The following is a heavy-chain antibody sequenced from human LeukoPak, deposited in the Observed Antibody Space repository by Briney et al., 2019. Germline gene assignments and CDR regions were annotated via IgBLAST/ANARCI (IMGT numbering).Heavy chain of an antibody. D-gene: IGHD6-19*01. V-gene: IGHV4-61*02. CDR2: IYTSGST. Sequence: SETLSLTCTVSGGSISSGLYYWNWIRQPAGKGLEWIVRIYTSGSTNYNPSLKSRVTISVDTSKNQFSLKLSSVTAADTAVYYCARKNVGYRSGQLDYWGQGTLVTVSS. J-gene: IGHJ4*02. CDR1: GGSISSGLYY. CDR3: ARKNVGYRSGQLDY.